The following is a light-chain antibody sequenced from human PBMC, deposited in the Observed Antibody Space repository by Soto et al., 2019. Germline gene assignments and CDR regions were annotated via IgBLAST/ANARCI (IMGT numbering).Light chain of an antibody. CDR3: SSYAGSSNV. CDR1: SSDVGGYNY. CDR2: EVN. V-gene: IGLV2-8*01. J-gene: IGLJ1*01. Sequence: QSVLTRPPSASGSPGQSVAISCTGTSSDVGGYNYVAWYQQHPGKAPKIMIYEVNKRPSGVPDRFSGSKSGNTASLTVSGLQAEDEADYYCSSYAGSSNVFGTGTKVTVL.